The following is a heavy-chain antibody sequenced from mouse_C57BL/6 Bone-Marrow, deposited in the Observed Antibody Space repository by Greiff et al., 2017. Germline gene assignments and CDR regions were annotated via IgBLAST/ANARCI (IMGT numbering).Heavy chain of an antibody. CDR1: GYTFTSYW. CDR3: TNNYYGSPYYYAMDY. J-gene: IGHJ4*01. V-gene: IGHV1-5*01. CDR2: IYPGNSDT. Sequence: EVQGVESGTVLARPGASVKMSCKTSGYTFTSYWMHWVKQRPGQGLEWIGAIYPGNSDTSYNQKFKGKAKLTAVTSASTAYMELSSLTNEDSAVYYCTNNYYGSPYYYAMDYWGQGTSVTVSS. D-gene: IGHD1-1*01.